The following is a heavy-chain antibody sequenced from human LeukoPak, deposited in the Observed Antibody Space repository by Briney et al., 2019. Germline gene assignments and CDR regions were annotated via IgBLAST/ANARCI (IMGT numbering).Heavy chain of an antibody. CDR1: GFTFSTFA. D-gene: IGHD1-7*01. CDR2: ITGSGDST. V-gene: IGHV3-23*01. Sequence: PGGSLRLSCAASGFTFSTFAMSWVRQAPGKGLEWVSAITGSGDSTSYADSVKGRFTISRDNSKNTLYLQMKSLRAEDTAVYYRAKDLLTAITARPHHWGQGTLVTVSS. CDR3: AKDLLTAITARPHH. J-gene: IGHJ5*02.